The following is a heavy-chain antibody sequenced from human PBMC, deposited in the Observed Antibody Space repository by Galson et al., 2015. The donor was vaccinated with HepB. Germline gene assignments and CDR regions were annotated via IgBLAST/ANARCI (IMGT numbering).Heavy chain of an antibody. J-gene: IGHJ4*02. V-gene: IGHV3-30*04. CDR3: ARDGEQQLAYYFDH. CDR2: ISYDGHNN. CDR1: GFIFSNYA. D-gene: IGHD6-13*01. Sequence: SLRLSCAASGFIFSNYAMHWVREAPGKGLEWVAVISYDGHNNYYADYVNGRFTISRDNSKNTLYLQMNSLGAEDTAVYYCARDGEQQLAYYFDHWGQGTLVTVSS.